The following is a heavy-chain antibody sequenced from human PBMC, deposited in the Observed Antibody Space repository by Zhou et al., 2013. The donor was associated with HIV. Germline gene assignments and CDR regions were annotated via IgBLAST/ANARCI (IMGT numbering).Heavy chain of an antibody. CDR2: LNPVSGNS. CDR1: GYIFTRNF. CDR3: TRSRGFSVHYKTDDYFDY. D-gene: IGHD3-3*01. Sequence: QVQLVESGAEVKEPGTSVNLSCTTSGYIFTRNFLHWVRQAPGQGLEWIGILNPVSGNSGYAQKFRGRVSMTRDTSTSTVNMQLGTLTSEDTAVYYCTRSRGFSVHYKTDDYFDYWGQGTLVAVSS. V-gene: IGHV1-46*01. J-gene: IGHJ4*02.